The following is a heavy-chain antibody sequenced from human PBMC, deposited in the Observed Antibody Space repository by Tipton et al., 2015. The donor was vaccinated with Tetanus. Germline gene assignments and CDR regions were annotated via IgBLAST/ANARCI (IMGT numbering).Heavy chain of an antibody. Sequence: LVQPSETLSLTCTISGGSFGNFYWAWIRQPPGRGLEWIGYIYYSGSTNYDPSLKSRVTISLDTSKNQFSLKMSSVTAADTAMYYCARVWFGDLFGVGAFDIWGQGTMVTVSS. V-gene: IGHV4-59*01. J-gene: IGHJ3*02. CDR3: ARVWFGDLFGVGAFDI. CDR2: IYYSGST. CDR1: GGSFGNFY. D-gene: IGHD3-10*01.